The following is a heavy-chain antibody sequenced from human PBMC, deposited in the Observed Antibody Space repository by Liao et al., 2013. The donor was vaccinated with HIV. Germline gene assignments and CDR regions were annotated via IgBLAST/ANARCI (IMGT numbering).Heavy chain of an antibody. J-gene: IGHJ4*02. CDR3: ARESWYDSSGYYPQNFDY. CDR2: IYYSGST. Sequence: QLQLQESGPGLVKPSETLSLTCTVSGGSISSSSYYWGWIRQPPGKGLEWIASIYYSGSTYYNPSLKSRVTISVDTSKNQFSLKLSSVTAADTAVYYCARESWYDSSGYYPQNFDYWGQGTLVTVSS. V-gene: IGHV4-39*07. D-gene: IGHD3-22*01. CDR1: GGSISSSSYY.